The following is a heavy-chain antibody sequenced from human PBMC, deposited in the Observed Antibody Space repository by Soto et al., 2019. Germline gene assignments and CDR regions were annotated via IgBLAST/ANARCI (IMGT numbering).Heavy chain of an antibody. Sequence: NPSETLSLTCTVSGGSISSYYWSWIRQPPGKGLEWIGYIYYSGSTNYNPSLKSRVTISVDTSKNQFSLKLSSVTAADTAVYYCASSGYCSGGSCYCFNYWGQGTLVTVAS. CDR2: IYYSGST. CDR1: GGSISSYY. D-gene: IGHD2-15*01. V-gene: IGHV4-59*01. J-gene: IGHJ4*02. CDR3: ASSGYCSGGSCYCFNY.